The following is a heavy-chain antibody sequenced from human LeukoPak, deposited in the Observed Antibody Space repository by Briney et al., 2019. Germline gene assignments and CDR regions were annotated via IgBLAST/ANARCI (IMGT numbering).Heavy chain of an antibody. CDR2: IRYDGSNK. V-gene: IGHV3-30*02. Sequence: GGSLRLSCAASGFIFSSYPMHWVRQAPGKGLEWVAFIRYDGSNKYYADSVKGRFTISRDNSKNTLYLQMNSLRAEDTAVYYCAKDGSSLYYDILTGYRSDPYFDYWGQGTLVTVSS. D-gene: IGHD3-9*01. CDR1: GFIFSSYP. CDR3: AKDGSSLYYDILTGYRSDPYFDY. J-gene: IGHJ4*02.